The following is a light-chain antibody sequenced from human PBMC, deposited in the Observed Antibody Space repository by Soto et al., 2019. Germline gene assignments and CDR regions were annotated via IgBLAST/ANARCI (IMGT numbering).Light chain of an antibody. Sequence: EIVLTQSPGTLSLSPGERATLSCRASQTITNSYLAWYQQKPGQAPRLLIYGASSRATGIPDRFSGSGSGTDFTLTISRLESEDFAVYYCQQHSHWPPWTFGQGTRVEIQ. CDR1: QTITNSY. J-gene: IGKJ1*01. V-gene: IGKV3D-20*02. CDR2: GAS. CDR3: QQHSHWPPWT.